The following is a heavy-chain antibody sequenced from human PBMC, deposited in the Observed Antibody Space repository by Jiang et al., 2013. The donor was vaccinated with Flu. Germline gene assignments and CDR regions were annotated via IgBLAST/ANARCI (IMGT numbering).Heavy chain of an antibody. Sequence: GLVKPSETLYSHLHCLWWLHQHSSLLAGAGSASPQGRGWNGLGVGCSRGNTFYNPSLKSRVTMSVDTSKNQFSLRVRSVTAADTAVYFCARLGSDWGVVPGDPLEDIYYYYSGMDVWGHGTTVTVSS. CDR1: WLHQHSSLLA. J-gene: IGHJ6*02. CDR2: GCSRGNT. D-gene: IGHD2-2*01. CDR3: ARLGSDWGVVPGDPLEDIYYYYSGMDV. V-gene: IGHV4-39*01.